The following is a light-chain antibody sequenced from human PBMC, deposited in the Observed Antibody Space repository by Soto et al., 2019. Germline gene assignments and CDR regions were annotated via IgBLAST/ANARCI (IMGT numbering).Light chain of an antibody. CDR3: QQYTSFSWS. Sequence: DIQMTQSPSTLSASVGDRVTITCRASPSVFSWLAWYQQKPGQAPKLLIYDASTLEGGVPSRFSGSGSGTEFTLTIGGLQPDDFATYHCQQYTSFSWSFGQGTKVEVK. J-gene: IGKJ1*01. V-gene: IGKV1-5*01. CDR1: PSVFSW. CDR2: DAS.